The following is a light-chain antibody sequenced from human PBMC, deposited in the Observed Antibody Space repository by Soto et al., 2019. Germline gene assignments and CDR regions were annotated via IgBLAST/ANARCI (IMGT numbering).Light chain of an antibody. CDR1: SSDVGGYNY. CDR2: EVS. V-gene: IGLV2-14*01. J-gene: IGLJ1*01. Sequence: QSALTQPASVSGSPGQSITISCTGTSSDVGGYNYVSWYQQHPGKAPKLMIYEVSNRPSGVSNRFSGSKSGNTASLTISGLQAEDEAEYYCSSYRSGTTYVFGTGTKVTVL. CDR3: SSYRSGTTYV.